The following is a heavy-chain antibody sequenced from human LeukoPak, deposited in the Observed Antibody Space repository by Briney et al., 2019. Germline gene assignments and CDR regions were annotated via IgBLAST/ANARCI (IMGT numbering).Heavy chain of an antibody. CDR2: ISDNGGST. CDR3: VKDNEAGGSPFDR. Sequence: PGRSLRLSCSASGFILRSHAMHWVRQAPGKGLEYVSRISDNGGSTSYADSVKGRFTISRDNSKNTLYLQMSSLRAVDTAVYYCVKDNEAGGSPFDRWGQGTLVTV. V-gene: IGHV3-64D*06. D-gene: IGHD1-1*01. CDR1: GFILRSHA. J-gene: IGHJ4*02.